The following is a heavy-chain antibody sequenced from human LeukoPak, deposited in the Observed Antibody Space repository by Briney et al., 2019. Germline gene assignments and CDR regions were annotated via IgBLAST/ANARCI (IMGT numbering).Heavy chain of an antibody. CDR1: GGTFSSYA. J-gene: IGHJ6*03. V-gene: IGHV1-69*01. CDR3: AITATPMYYYYMDV. Sequence: GSSVKVSCKASGGTFSSYAISWVRQAPGQGLEWMGGIIPIFGTANYAQKFQGRVTITADESTSTAYMELSSLRSEDTAVYYCAITATPMYYYYMDVWGKGTTVTISS. D-gene: IGHD4-17*01. CDR2: IIPIFGTA.